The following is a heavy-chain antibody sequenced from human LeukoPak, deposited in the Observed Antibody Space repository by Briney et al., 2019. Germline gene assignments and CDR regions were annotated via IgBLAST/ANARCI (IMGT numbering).Heavy chain of an antibody. J-gene: IGHJ4*02. D-gene: IGHD3-16*02. CDR2: ISYDGSNK. CDR3: ARSHNMITFGGVIVPPSNY. CDR1: GFTFSSYG. Sequence: PGRSLRLSCAASGFTFSSYGMHWVRQAPGKGLEWVAVISYDGSNKYYADSVKGRFTISRDNSKNTLYLQMNSLRAEDTAVYYCARSHNMITFGGVIVPPSNYWGQGTLVTVSS. V-gene: IGHV3-30*03.